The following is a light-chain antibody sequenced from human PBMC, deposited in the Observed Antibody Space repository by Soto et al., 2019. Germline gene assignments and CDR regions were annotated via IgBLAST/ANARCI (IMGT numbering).Light chain of an antibody. Sequence: DIQMTQSPSTLSASVGDRVTITCRASQTISSWLAWYQQKPGKAPRLLIYKASNLENGVPSRFSGSGSGTEFTLTIISLQPDDFATYYCLQYNTYSPWTFGQGTKVDIK. J-gene: IGKJ1*01. CDR3: LQYNTYSPWT. CDR1: QTISSW. CDR2: KAS. V-gene: IGKV1-5*03.